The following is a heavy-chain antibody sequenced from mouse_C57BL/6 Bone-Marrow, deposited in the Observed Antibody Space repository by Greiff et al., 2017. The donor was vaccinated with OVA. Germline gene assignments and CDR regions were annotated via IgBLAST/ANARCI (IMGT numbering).Heavy chain of an antibody. D-gene: IGHD2-1*01. CDR3: ARSDYGNYEWFAY. CDR1: GYTFTSYW. J-gene: IGHJ3*01. V-gene: IGHV1-55*01. CDR2: IYPGSGST. Sequence: VQLQQPGAELVKPGASVKMSCKASGYTFTSYWITWVKQRPGQGLEWIGDIYPGSGSTNYNEKFKSKATLTVDTSSSTAYMQLSSLPSEDSAVYYCARSDYGNYEWFAYWGQGTLVTVSA.